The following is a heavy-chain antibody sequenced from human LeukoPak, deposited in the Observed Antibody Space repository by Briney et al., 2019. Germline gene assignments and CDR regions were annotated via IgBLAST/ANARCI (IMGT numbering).Heavy chain of an antibody. D-gene: IGHD3-10*01. CDR1: GFAFTKHW. Sequence: GGSLRLSCVASGFAFTKHWMHWVRQAPGKGLVWVSRINVDAGSTADADSVKGRFTISRDNAKNTLYLQMNSLRVEDRGVYYCGRRGSGSSIHYWGQGTLVSVSS. J-gene: IGHJ4*02. CDR2: INVDAGST. CDR3: GRRGSGSSIHY. V-gene: IGHV3-74*01.